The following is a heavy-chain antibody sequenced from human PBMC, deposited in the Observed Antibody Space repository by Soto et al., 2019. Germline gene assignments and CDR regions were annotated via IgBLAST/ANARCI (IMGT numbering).Heavy chain of an antibody. CDR2: ISGSGGST. Sequence: GGSLRLSCAASGFTFSSYAMSWVRQAPGKGLEWVSAISGSGGSTYYADSVKGRFTISRDNSKNTLYLQMNSLRAEDTAVYYCAKDTSRYSSSWLETNWFDPWGQGTLVTVSS. CDR1: GFTFSSYA. CDR3: AKDTSRYSSSWLETNWFDP. V-gene: IGHV3-23*01. D-gene: IGHD6-13*01. J-gene: IGHJ5*02.